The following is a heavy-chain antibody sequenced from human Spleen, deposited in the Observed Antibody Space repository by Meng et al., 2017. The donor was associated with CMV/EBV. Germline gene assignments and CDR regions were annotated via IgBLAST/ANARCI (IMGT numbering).Heavy chain of an antibody. D-gene: IGHD6-13*01. CDR2: IKSKTDGGTT. CDR3: TTVSVAAAGNDY. V-gene: IGHV3-15*01. CDR1: GFTFSNAW. J-gene: IGHJ4*02. Sequence: AYGFTFSNAWMSWVRQAPGKGLEWVGRIKSKTDGGTTDYAAPVKGRFTISRDDSKNTLYLQMNSLKTEDTAVYYCTTVSVAAAGNDYWGQGTLVTVSS.